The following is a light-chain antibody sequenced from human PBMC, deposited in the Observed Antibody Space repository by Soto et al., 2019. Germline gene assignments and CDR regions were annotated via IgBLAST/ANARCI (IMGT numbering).Light chain of an antibody. Sequence: EMMLKPSPGTLSLSPWERATLSFRASQSVSSSYLAWYQQNPGQAPRLLISGASSRATGVPVRFSGSGSGTEFTLTINSLQSEDFAVYYCQQYNNWPHTFGQGAKVEI. V-gene: IGKV3-15*01. CDR3: QQYNNWPHT. CDR1: QSVSSSY. J-gene: IGKJ2*01. CDR2: GAS.